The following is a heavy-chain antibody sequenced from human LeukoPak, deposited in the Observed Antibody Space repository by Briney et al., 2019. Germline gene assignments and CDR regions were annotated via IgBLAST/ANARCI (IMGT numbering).Heavy chain of an antibody. CDR3: ARTIAARPFYYYGMDD. CDR1: GFTVGCNY. CDR2: IYSGGST. J-gene: IGHJ6*02. D-gene: IGHD6-6*01. V-gene: IGHV3-53*04. Sequence: PGGSLSLSSAASGFTVGCNYMSWVRQAPGKGLEWVSVIYSGGSTYYADSVKGRFTISRHNSKNTLYLQMNSLRAEDTAVYYCARTIAARPFYYYGMDDWGQGTTVTVSS.